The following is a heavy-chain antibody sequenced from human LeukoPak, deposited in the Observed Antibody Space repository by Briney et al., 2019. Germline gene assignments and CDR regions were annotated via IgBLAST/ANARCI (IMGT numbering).Heavy chain of an antibody. V-gene: IGHV1-2*02. D-gene: IGHD4-11*01. CDR3: ARDRDYSNTERGFDY. Sequence: ASVKVSRKTSGYTFTDYYIHWVRQAPGQELEWMGGINPNSGETNSAQKFQGRVTMAGDTSISTAYMELSRVTSDDTAVYYCARDRDYSNTERGFDYWGQGTLVTVSS. CDR2: INPNSGET. J-gene: IGHJ4*02. CDR1: GYTFTDYY.